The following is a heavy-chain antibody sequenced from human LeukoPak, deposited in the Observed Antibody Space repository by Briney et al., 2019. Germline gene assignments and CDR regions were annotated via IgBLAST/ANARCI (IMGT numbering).Heavy chain of an antibody. CDR1: GFTFSSYW. Sequence: GGSLRLSCAASGFTFSSYWMSWVRQAPGKGLEWVANIKQDGSEKYYVDSVKGRFTISRDNAKNSLYLQMNSLRAEDTAVYYCARPDYGGSSEADAFDIWGQGTMVTVSS. CDR3: ARPDYGGSSEADAFDI. D-gene: IGHD4-23*01. J-gene: IGHJ3*02. CDR2: IKQDGSEK. V-gene: IGHV3-7*01.